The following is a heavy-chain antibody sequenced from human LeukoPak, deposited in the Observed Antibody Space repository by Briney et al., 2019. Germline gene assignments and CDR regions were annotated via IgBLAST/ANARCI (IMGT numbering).Heavy chain of an antibody. CDR1: GGTFSSYA. D-gene: IGHD3-16*01. CDR2: IIPIFGTA. CDR3: ARVRSRWGSYRIFRSDP. J-gene: IGHJ5*02. Sequence: SVKVSCKASGGTFSSYAISWVRQAPGQGLEWMGGIIPIFGTANYAQKFQGRVTITADKSTSTAYMELSSLRSEDTAVYYCARVRSRWGSYRIFRSDPWGQGTLVTVSS. V-gene: IGHV1-69*06.